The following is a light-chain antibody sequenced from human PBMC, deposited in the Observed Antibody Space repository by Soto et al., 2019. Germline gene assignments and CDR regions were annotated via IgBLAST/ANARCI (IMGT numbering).Light chain of an antibody. J-gene: IGKJ5*01. CDR1: QSVSRY. V-gene: IGKV3-11*01. Sequence: EVVLTQSPATLSLSPGERATLSCRASQSVSRYLAWYQQKPGQAPRLLIFDASKRATGIPARFSASGSGTDFTLTISSLESEDSAVYYCQQRSDWPITFGQGTRLDIK. CDR3: QQRSDWPIT. CDR2: DAS.